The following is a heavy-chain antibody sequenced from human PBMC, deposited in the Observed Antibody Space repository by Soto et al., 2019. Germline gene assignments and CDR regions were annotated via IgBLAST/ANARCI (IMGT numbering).Heavy chain of an antibody. V-gene: IGHV5-51*01. Sequence: PGESLKISCXGSGYSFSNWWIAWVRQMPGKGLEYMGIIYPSDSQTRHSPSFQGQVTISADKSISTAYLQWSSLKASDTAIYYCARHGFYGDYSSNYFDPWGQGTLVTVSS. CDR1: GYSFSNWW. D-gene: IGHD4-17*01. J-gene: IGHJ5*02. CDR3: ARHGFYGDYSSNYFDP. CDR2: IYPSDSQT.